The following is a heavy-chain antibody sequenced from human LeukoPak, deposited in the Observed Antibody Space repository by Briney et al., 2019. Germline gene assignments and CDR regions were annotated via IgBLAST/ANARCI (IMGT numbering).Heavy chain of an antibody. CDR2: IIPIFGTA. Sequence: SVKVSCKASGGTFSSYAISWARQAPGQGLEWMGRIIPIFGTANYAQKFQGRVTITTDESTSTAYMELSSLRSEDTAVYYCARGRTVTPYYYYYMDVWGKGTTVTVSS. CDR3: ARGRTVTPYYYYYMDV. D-gene: IGHD4-17*01. CDR1: GGTFSSYA. J-gene: IGHJ6*03. V-gene: IGHV1-69*05.